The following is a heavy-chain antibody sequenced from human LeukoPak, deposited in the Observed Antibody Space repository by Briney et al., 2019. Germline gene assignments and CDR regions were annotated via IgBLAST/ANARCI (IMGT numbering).Heavy chain of an antibody. CDR1: GYTFTDYY. CDR2: INPNSGGT. V-gene: IGHV1-2*02. CDR3: ARGGISMIVVDLTYHFDY. Sequence: GASVKGSCKASGYTFTDYYIHWVRQAPGQGLEWMGWINPNSGGTNFPQKFQGRVTMTRDTSISTAYMELSRLRSDDTAVYYCARGGISMIVVDLTYHFDYWGQGTLVIVSS. D-gene: IGHD3-22*01. J-gene: IGHJ4*02.